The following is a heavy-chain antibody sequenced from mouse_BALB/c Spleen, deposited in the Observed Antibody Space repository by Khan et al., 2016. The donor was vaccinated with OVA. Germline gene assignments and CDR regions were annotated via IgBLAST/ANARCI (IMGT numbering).Heavy chain of an antibody. CDR3: TRSYFNGYYFDQ. V-gene: IGHV5-17*02. CDR1: GFTFSSFG. CDR2: ISGDSHTI. Sequence: EVELVESGGDLVQPGGSRKLSCVASGFTFSSFGMHWIRQAPEKGLEWVAYISGDSHTIYYADTVKGRFTISRDNPKNTPFLQMTSLRSEDMAMYYCTRSYFNGYYFDQWGQGTTLTVSS. J-gene: IGHJ2*01. D-gene: IGHD1-1*01.